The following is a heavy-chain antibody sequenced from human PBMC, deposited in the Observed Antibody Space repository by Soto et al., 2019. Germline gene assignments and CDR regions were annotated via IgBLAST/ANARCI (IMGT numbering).Heavy chain of an antibody. Sequence: SETLALTCTVSGGSISSSSYYWGWIRQPPGKGLEWIGSIYYSGSTYYNPSLKSRVTISVDTSKNQFSLKLSSVTAADTAVYYCERLGIMGYSYGTRGMDVWGQGTTVTVSS. V-gene: IGHV4-39*01. CDR2: IYYSGST. D-gene: IGHD5-18*01. J-gene: IGHJ6*02. CDR3: ERLGIMGYSYGTRGMDV. CDR1: GGSISSSSYY.